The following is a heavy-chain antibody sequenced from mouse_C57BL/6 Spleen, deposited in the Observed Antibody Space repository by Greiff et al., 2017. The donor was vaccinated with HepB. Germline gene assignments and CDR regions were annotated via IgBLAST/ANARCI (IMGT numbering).Heavy chain of an antibody. CDR1: GYTFTTYP. CDR2: FHPYNDDT. CDR3: ARRGSGYQAWFAY. Sequence: VKLMESGAELVKPGASVKMSCKASGYTFTTYPIEWMKQNHGKSLEWIGNFHPYNDDTKYNEKFKGKATLTVEKSSSTVYLELSRLTSDDSAVYYCARRGSGYQAWFAYWGQGTLVTVSA. D-gene: IGHD3-2*02. J-gene: IGHJ3*01. V-gene: IGHV1-47*01.